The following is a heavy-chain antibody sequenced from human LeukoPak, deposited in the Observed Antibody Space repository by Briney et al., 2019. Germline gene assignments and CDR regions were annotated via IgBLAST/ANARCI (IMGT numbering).Heavy chain of an antibody. CDR2: INHSGST. D-gene: IGHD6-13*01. CDR1: GGSFSGYY. Sequence: SETLSLTCAVYGGSFSGYYWSWIRQPPGKGPEWIGEINHSGSTNYNPSLKSRVTISVDTSKNQFSLKLSSVTAADTAVYYCARGPYSSRHFDYWGQGTLVTVSS. CDR3: ARGPYSSRHFDY. V-gene: IGHV4-34*01. J-gene: IGHJ4*02.